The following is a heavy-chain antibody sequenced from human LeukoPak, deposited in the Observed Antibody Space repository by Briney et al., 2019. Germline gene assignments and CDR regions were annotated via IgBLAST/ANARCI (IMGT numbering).Heavy chain of an antibody. J-gene: IGHJ3*02. D-gene: IGHD6-13*01. CDR2: IYHSGST. CDR3: ARQDLAAHGTFDI. Sequence: PSETLSLTCTVSGGSISSGGYYWSWIRQPPGKGLEWIGYIYHSGSTYYNPSLKSRVTISVDTSKNQFSLKLSSVTAADTAVYYCARQDLAAHGTFDIWGQGTMVTVSS. CDR1: GGSISSGGYY. V-gene: IGHV4-30-2*03.